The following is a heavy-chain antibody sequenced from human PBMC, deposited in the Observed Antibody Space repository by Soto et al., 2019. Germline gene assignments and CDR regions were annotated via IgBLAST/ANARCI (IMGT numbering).Heavy chain of an antibody. D-gene: IGHD2-2*02. CDR3: ARGHRYCSSTSCYKPSHYYYYYYMDV. CDR2: INHSGST. V-gene: IGHV4-34*01. Sequence: SETLSLTCAVYGGSFSGYYWSWIRQPPGKGLEWIGEINHSGSTNYNPSLKSRVTISVDTSKNQLSLKLSSVTAADTAVYYCARGHRYCSSTSCYKPSHYYYYYYMDVWGKGTTVTVSS. CDR1: GGSFSGYY. J-gene: IGHJ6*03.